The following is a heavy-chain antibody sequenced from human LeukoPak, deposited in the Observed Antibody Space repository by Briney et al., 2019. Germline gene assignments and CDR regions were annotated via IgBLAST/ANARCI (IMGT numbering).Heavy chain of an antibody. CDR1: GGSISSYY. J-gene: IGHJ6*04. CDR2: IYTSGST. V-gene: IGHV4-4*09. D-gene: IGHD6-6*01. Sequence: SETLSLTCTVSGGSISSYYWSWIRQPPGKGPEWIGYIYTSGSTNYNPSLKSRVTISVDTSKNQFSLKLSSVTAADTAVYYCARQPSSSSFLDVWGKGTTVTVSS. CDR3: ARQPSSSSFLDV.